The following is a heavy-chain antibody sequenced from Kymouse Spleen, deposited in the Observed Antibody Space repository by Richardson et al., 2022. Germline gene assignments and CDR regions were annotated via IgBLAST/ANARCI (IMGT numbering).Heavy chain of an antibody. CDR2: INHSGST. CDR3: ARHSGYAGMDV. CDR1: GGSFSGYY. V-gene: IGHV4-34*01. Sequence: QVQLQQWGAGLLKPSETLSLTCAVYGGSFSGYYWSWIRQPPGKGLEWIGEINHSGSTNYNPSLKSRVTISVDTSKNQFSLKLSSVTAADTAVYYCARHSGYAGMDVWGQGTTVTVSS. J-gene: IGHJ6*02. D-gene: IGHD5-12*01.